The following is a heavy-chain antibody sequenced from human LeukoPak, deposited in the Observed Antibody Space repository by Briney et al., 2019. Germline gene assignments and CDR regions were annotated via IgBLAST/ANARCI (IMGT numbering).Heavy chain of an antibody. Sequence: GSLRLSCAASGFTFSGYWMHWVRQAPGKGLEWVSRLRGDGSDRTYADSVKGRFTISRDNAKSTVYLQMNSLRAEDTALCYCARDRGYSFDSWGQGTLVTVSS. J-gene: IGHJ4*02. CDR3: ARDRGYSFDS. D-gene: IGHD2-21*01. CDR2: LRGDGSDR. CDR1: GFTFSGYW. V-gene: IGHV3-74*01.